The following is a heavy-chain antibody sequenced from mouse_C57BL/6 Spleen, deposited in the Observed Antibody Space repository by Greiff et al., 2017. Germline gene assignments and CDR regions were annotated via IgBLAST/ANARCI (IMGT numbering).Heavy chain of an antibody. J-gene: IGHJ2*01. CDR1: GYAFSSYW. CDR2: IYPGDGDT. V-gene: IGHV1-80*01. D-gene: IGHD2-1*01. Sequence: VKLVESGAELVKPGASVKISCKASGYAFSSYWMNWVKQRPGKGLEWIGQIYPGDGDTNYNGKFKGKATLTADKSSSTAYMQLSSLTSEDSAVYFCARSRGNSYYFDYWGQGTTLTVSS. CDR3: ARSRGNSYYFDY.